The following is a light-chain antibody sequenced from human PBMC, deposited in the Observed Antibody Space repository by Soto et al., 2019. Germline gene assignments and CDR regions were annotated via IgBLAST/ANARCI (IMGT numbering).Light chain of an antibody. CDR2: DVT. CDR3: CSYAGSNTLL. CDR1: SSDVGAYTY. V-gene: IGLV2-11*01. Sequence: QSALTQPRSVSGSPGQSVTISCTGTSSDVGAYTYVSWYQQHPGKAPKVIIYDVTKRPSGVPDRFSGSKSDNTASLSISGLQAEDEADYSCCSYAGSNTLLFGGGTKVTVL. J-gene: IGLJ2*01.